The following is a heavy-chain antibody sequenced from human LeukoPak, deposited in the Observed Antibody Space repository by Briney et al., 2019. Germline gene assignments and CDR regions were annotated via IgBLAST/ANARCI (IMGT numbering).Heavy chain of an antibody. J-gene: IGHJ6*03. CDR1: GGTFSSYA. CDR3: ASVSTYYYDSSGYYDYYYYYYMDV. D-gene: IGHD3-22*01. Sequence: ASVKVSCKASGGTFSSYAISWVRQAPGQGLEWMGGIIPIFGTANYAQKFQGRVTITADKSTSTAYMELSSLRSEDTAVYYCASVSTYYYDSSGYYDYYYYYYMDVWGKGTTVTVSS. CDR2: IIPIFGTA. V-gene: IGHV1-69*06.